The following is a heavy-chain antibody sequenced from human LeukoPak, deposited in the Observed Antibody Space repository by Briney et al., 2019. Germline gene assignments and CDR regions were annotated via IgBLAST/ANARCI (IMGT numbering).Heavy chain of an antibody. CDR3: ARDRRGPFDY. J-gene: IGHJ4*02. CDR2: IEQDGSEK. V-gene: IGHV3-7*03. D-gene: IGHD3-10*01. Sequence: GGSLRLSCAASGFTFNSYWMTWVRQAPGKGLEWVANIEQDGSEKYYVDSVKGRFTIARDNAMNSLYLQMNSLRAEDTAVYFCARDRRGPFDYWGQGTLATVSS. CDR1: GFTFNSYW.